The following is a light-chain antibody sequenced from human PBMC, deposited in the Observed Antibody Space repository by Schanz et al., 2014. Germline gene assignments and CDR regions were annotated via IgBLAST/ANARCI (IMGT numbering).Light chain of an antibody. V-gene: IGKV1-39*01. CDR2: AAS. CDR3: QQYNNWPRRT. CDR1: QRISSY. J-gene: IGKJ1*01. Sequence: DVQMTQSPSSLSASVGDRVTITCRASQRISSYLNWYQQKPGKAPKFLIYAASNLQSGVPSRFSGSGSGTDFTLTISSLQSEDFAVYYCQQYNNWPRRTFGQGTKVEIK.